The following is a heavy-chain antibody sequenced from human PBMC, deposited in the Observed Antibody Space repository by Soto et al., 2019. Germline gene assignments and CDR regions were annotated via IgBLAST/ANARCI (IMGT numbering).Heavy chain of an antibody. Sequence: SLRLSCAASGFTFSSYSMNWVRQAPGKGLEWVSSISSSSSYIYYADSVKGRFTISRDNAKNSLYLQMNSLRAEDTAVYYCARDGSSSGYYYYYMDVGGKGTTVTVSS. J-gene: IGHJ6*03. CDR1: GFTFSSYS. V-gene: IGHV3-21*01. CDR3: ARDGSSSGYYYYYMDV. D-gene: IGHD6-6*01. CDR2: ISSSSSYI.